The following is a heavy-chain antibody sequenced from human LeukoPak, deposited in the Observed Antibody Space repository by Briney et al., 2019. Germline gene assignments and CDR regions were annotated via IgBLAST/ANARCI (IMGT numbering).Heavy chain of an antibody. CDR1: GFILCSYA. D-gene: IGHD3-3*01. Sequence: GGSLTLLCSVCGFILCSYAVHWVRESRGKGVVCVADISYDGSYKYYADSVKGQFTISRDSSKNTLYLEMNSLRAEDTAVYYCARAPRLYFDFWSGYLNWFDPWGQGTLVTVSS. V-gene: IGHV3-30-3*01. CDR3: ARAPRLYFDFWSGYLNWFDP. J-gene: IGHJ5*02. CDR2: ISYDGSYK.